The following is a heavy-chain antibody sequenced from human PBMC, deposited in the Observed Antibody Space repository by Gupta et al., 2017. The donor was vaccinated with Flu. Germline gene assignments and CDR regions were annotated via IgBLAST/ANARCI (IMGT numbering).Heavy chain of an antibody. CDR2: LYFGGST. Sequence: QLQLQESGPGLVRPSETLSLTCTLSGVSFSTSNYYWGWIRQPPGKGLEWMGSLYFGGSTYYNPSLKSRVTMSVDTSKNQFSLRLTSVTAADTAVYYCATFRILVGDPYDYWGQGTRVTVSS. J-gene: IGHJ4*02. CDR1: GVSFSTSNYY. CDR3: ATFRILVGDPYDY. D-gene: IGHD2-15*01. V-gene: IGHV4-39*01.